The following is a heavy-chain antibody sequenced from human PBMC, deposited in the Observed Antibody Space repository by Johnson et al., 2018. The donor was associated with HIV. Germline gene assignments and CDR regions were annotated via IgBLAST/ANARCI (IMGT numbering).Heavy chain of an antibody. CDR2: ISGSGGST. CDR3: VSDYVYHAFDI. CDR1: GFTFSSYA. D-gene: IGHD4-17*01. Sequence: VKLVESGGGVVQPGRSLRLSCAASGFTFSSYAMSWVRQAPGKGLEWVSAISGSGGSTYYADAVKGRFTITRDNSKNTLYLQMNSLKAEDKAVYYCVSDYVYHAFDIWGQGTMVTVSS. V-gene: IGHV3-23*04. J-gene: IGHJ3*02.